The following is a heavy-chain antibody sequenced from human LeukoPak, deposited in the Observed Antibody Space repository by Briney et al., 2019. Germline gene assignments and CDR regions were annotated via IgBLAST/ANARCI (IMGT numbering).Heavy chain of an antibody. D-gene: IGHD4-17*01. V-gene: IGHV4-34*01. J-gene: IGHJ4*02. CDR3: ARRGPVDYGDYVPFDY. CDR1: GGSFSGYY. CDR2: IYHSGST. Sequence: SETLSLTCAVYGGSFSGYYWSWIRQPPGKGLEWIGEIYHSGSTNYNPSLKSRVTISVDKSKNQFSLKLSSVTAADTAVYYCARRGPVDYGDYVPFDYWGQGTLVTVSS.